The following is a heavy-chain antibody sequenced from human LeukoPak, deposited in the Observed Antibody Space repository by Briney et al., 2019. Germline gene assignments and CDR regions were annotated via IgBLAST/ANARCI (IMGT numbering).Heavy chain of an antibody. CDR1: GFTFSSYW. CDR2: IQQDGSVK. V-gene: IGHV3-7*01. D-gene: IGHD6-13*01. J-gene: IGHJ4*02. Sequence: QSGGSLRLSCAASGFTFSSYWMSWVRQAPGKGLEWVANIQQDGSVKYYVDSVKGRFTISRDNAKNSLYLQMNSLRAEDTAVYYCARIGYSSSCFDYWGQGTLVTVSS. CDR3: ARIGYSSSCFDY.